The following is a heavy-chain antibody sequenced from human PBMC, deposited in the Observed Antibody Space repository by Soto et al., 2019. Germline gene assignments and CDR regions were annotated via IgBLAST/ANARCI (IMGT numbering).Heavy chain of an antibody. Sequence: PVGSLRLSCAASGFTFSSNAMSWVRQAPGKGLEWVSGISSSGGSTYYADSVKGRFTISRDNSKNTLYLQMNSLRAEDTAVYYCAKDLSSTFYDFWSGLNYGMDVWGQGTTVTVSS. CDR3: AKDLSSTFYDFWSGLNYGMDV. J-gene: IGHJ6*02. CDR2: ISSSGGST. CDR1: GFTFSSNA. V-gene: IGHV3-23*01. D-gene: IGHD3-3*01.